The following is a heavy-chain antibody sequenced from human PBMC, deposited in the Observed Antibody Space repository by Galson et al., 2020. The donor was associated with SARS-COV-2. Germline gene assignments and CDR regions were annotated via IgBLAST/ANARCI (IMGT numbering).Heavy chain of an antibody. D-gene: IGHD3-10*01. CDR1: GGSFSGYQ. Sequence: SETLSLTCAVYGGSFSGYQWIWIRQSPGKGLEWIGEINHIGRTNYSPALKSRVSISVDTSKNQFSLKLRSVTAADTAVYYCARGQVQDSGVFIVNYYYYHYMDVWGKGTTVTVSS. V-gene: IGHV4-34*01. CDR3: ARGQVQDSGVFIVNYYYYHYMDV. CDR2: INHIGRT. J-gene: IGHJ6*03.